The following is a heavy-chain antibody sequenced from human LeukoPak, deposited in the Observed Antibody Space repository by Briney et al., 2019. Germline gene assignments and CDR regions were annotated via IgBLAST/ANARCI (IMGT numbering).Heavy chain of an antibody. Sequence: GGSLRLSCAASGFMLSSYWMSWVRQAPGKGLEWVANIKQDGSEKYYVDSVKGRFTISRDNAKNSLFLQMNRLRAEDTAVYYCAREGSQSASGTYPGNDWGQGTLVTVSS. CDR2: IKQDGSEK. D-gene: IGHD1-26*01. J-gene: IGHJ4*02. CDR3: AREGSQSASGTYPGND. V-gene: IGHV3-7*01. CDR1: GFMLSSYW.